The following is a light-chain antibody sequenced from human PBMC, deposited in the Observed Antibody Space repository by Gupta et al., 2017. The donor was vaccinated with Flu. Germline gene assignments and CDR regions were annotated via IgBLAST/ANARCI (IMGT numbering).Light chain of an antibody. CDR1: SGSSSKV. V-gene: IGLV4-69*01. J-gene: IGLJ3*02. CDR3: QTGGTDIRV. Sequence: TCSLSSGSSSKVIEWVPQQPEKGARDLIMINSDGSHHQGGGSPRRFSGSCAGAERYLTIAIHQAEDEDDYYCQTGGTDIRVFGGGTKLTVL. CDR2: INSDGSH.